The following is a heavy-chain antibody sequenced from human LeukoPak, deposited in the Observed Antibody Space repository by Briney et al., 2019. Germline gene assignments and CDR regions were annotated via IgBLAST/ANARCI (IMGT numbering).Heavy chain of an antibody. D-gene: IGHD3-10*01. CDR2: ISDSDGST. Sequence: GGSLRLSCAASGFTFSSYAMSWVRQAPGKGLEWVSSISDSDGSTYYADSVKGRFTISRDNSKNTLYLQMNSLRADDTALYYCAKKHISMARGPRFDPWGQGTLVTVSS. J-gene: IGHJ5*02. CDR3: AKKHISMARGPRFDP. V-gene: IGHV3-23*01. CDR1: GFTFSSYA.